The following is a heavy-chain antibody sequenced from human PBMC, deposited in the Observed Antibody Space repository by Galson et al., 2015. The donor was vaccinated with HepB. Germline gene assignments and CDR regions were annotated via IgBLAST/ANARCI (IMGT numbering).Heavy chain of an antibody. CDR3: ARIFPCGLLAGVPDMGEGD. J-gene: IGHJ4*02. V-gene: IGHV2-70*11. CDR2: IDWDDDK. D-gene: IGHD3-16*01. CDR1: GFSLSTSGMC. Sequence: PALVKPTQTLTLTCTFSGFSLSTSGMCVSWIRQPPGKALEWLARIDWDDDKYYSTSLKTRLTISKETSKNQVVLTVTNMDPVDTATYYCARIFPCGLLAGVPDMGEGDWGQGTLVTVSS.